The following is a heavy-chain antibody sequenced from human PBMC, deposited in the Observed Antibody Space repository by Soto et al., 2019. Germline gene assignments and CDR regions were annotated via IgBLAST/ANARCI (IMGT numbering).Heavy chain of an antibody. D-gene: IGHD1-7*01. CDR2: ISSSGNTI. Sequence: EVQLVESGGDLVQPGGSLRLSCAASGFTFNAYSLNWVRQAPGKGLEWVSYISSSGNTIYYADSVKGRFTISRDNAKNSLYLQMNSLRDEDTAVYYCARDQNGNYLFDYWGQGTLVTVSS. J-gene: IGHJ4*02. V-gene: IGHV3-48*02. CDR3: ARDQNGNYLFDY. CDR1: GFTFNAYS.